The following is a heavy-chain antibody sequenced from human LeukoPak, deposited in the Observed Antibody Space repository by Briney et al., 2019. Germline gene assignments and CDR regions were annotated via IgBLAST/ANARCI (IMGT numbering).Heavy chain of an antibody. CDR1: GYTFTSYY. V-gene: IGHV1-46*01. Sequence: ASVKVSCKASGYTFTSYYMHWVRQAPGQGLEWMGIINSSGGSTSYAKKFQGRVTMTRDTSTSTVYMELSSLRSEDTAVYYCAKDVSGYARTAFDYWGQGTLVTVSS. CDR2: INSSGGST. D-gene: IGHD3-3*01. CDR3: AKDVSGYARTAFDY. J-gene: IGHJ4*02.